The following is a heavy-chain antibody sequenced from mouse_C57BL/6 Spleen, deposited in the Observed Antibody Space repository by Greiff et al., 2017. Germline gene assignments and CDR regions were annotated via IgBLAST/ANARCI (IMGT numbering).Heavy chain of an antibody. CDR2: IYPGSGST. V-gene: IGHV1-55*01. J-gene: IGHJ2*01. CDR3: ARRYYYYGSSYFDY. CDR1: GYTFTSYW. D-gene: IGHD1-1*01. Sequence: QVHVKQPGAELVKPGASVKMSCKASGYTFTSYWITWVKQRPGQGLEWIGDIYPGSGSTNYNEKFKSKATLTVDTSSSTAYMQLSSLTSEDSAVYYCARRYYYYGSSYFDYWGQGTTLTVSS.